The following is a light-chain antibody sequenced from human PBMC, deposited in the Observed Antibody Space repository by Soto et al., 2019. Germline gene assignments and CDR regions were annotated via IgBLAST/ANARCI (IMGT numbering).Light chain of an antibody. V-gene: IGKV3-11*01. Sequence: EIVMTQSPATLSVSPGERATLSCRASQNIISNLAWYQQKPGQAPRLLIYDAFNRATGIPARFSGSGSGTDFTLTISSLEPEDFAVYYCHQRSSWPITFGQGTRLEIK. CDR2: DAF. CDR3: HQRSSWPIT. CDR1: QNIISN. J-gene: IGKJ5*01.